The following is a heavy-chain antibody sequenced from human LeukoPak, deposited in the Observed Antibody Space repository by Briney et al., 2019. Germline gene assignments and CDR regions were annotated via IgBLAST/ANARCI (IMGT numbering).Heavy chain of an antibody. CDR3: ARQSGYYDSKDYYYYYYMDV. Sequence: PSETLSLTCAVYGGSFSGYYWSWIRQPPGKGLEWIGEINHSGSTNYNPSLKSRVTISVDTSKNQFSLKLSSVTAADTAVYYCARQSGYYDSKDYYYYYYMDVWGKGTTVTASS. J-gene: IGHJ6*03. CDR2: INHSGST. V-gene: IGHV4-34*01. D-gene: IGHD3-22*01. CDR1: GGSFSGYY.